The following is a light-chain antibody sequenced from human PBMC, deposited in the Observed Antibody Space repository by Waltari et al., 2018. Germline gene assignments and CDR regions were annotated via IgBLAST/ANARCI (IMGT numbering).Light chain of an antibody. V-gene: IGLV1-44*01. CDR2: SNT. J-gene: IGLJ3*02. CDR1: SSNIETNT. CDR3: ATWDDSLKGVV. Sequence: QSVLTQPPSVSATPGQRVTISCSGGSSNIETNTVSWYQQVPGTAPKLLIYSNTLRPSGVPGRVSGSKSGISASLAISDLQSEDEADYYCATWDDSLKGVVFGGGSKLTVL.